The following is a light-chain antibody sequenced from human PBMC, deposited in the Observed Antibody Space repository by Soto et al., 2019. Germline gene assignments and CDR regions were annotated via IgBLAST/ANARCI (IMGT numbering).Light chain of an antibody. CDR2: GAS. Sequence: AIQMTQSPSSLSASVGDRVTITCRASQGIRNELGWYQQKPGKAPKLLLYGASSLQSGVPSRFSGSGSGTDFTLTISSLQPEDFTTYYCLQDYTYPYTFGQGTKLEIK. J-gene: IGKJ2*01. CDR3: LQDYTYPYT. V-gene: IGKV1-6*01. CDR1: QGIRNE.